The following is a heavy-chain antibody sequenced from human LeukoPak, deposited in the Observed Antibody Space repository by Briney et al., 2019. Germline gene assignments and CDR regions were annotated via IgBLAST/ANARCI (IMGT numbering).Heavy chain of an antibody. Sequence: SQTLSLTCAVSGGSISSGGYSWSWIRQPPGKDLEWIGYIYHSGSTYYTPSLKSRVHISVDRSKNQCSLKLSSVTAADTAVYYCARVGPSALYFDYWGQGTLVTVSS. J-gene: IGHJ4*02. V-gene: IGHV4-30-2*01. CDR1: GGSISSGGYS. CDR3: ARVGPSALYFDY. CDR2: IYHSGST.